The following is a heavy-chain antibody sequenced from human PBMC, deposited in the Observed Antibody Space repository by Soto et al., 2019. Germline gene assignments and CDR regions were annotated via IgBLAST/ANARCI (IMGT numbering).Heavy chain of an antibody. Sequence: PGGSLRLSCAASGFTFSTHAMTWVRQTPGKGLEWVSGISGFGGSTYYADSVKGRFTISRDNSKNTLYLQMNSLRAEDTAVYYCARDCSRTTCLGAFDIWGQGTLVTVS. V-gene: IGHV3-23*01. CDR1: GFTFSTHA. CDR3: ARDCSRTTCLGAFDI. D-gene: IGHD2-2*01. CDR2: ISGFGGST. J-gene: IGHJ3*02.